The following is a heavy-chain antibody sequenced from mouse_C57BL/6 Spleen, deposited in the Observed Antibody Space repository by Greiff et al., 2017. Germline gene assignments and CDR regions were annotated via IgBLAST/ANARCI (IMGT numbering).Heavy chain of an antibody. D-gene: IGHD2-3*01. V-gene: IGHV1-50*01. CDR1: GYTFTSYW. CDR2: IDPSDSYT. Sequence: QVQLQQPGAELVKPGASVKLSCKASGYTFTSYWMQWVKQRPGQGLEWIGEIDPSDSYTNYNQKFKGKATLTVDTSSSTAYMQLSSLTSEDSAVYYCARYDGYSHFAYWGQGTLVTVSA. CDR3: ARYDGYSHFAY. J-gene: IGHJ3*01.